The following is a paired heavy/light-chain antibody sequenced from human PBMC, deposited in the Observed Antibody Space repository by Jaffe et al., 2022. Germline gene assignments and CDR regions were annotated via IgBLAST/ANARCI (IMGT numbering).Heavy chain of an antibody. J-gene: IGHJ3*01. CDR1: GGSIRNSGYY. D-gene: IGHD7-27*01. V-gene: IGHV4-39*02. CDR3: ARYPLGNSVTFDL. Sequence: QLQLQESGPGLVKPSETLSLTCTVSGGSIRNSGYYWGWIRQPPGKGLEWIGSIYYSGSTYYNPSLKSRVTISVDTSNNHFSLSLTSVTAADTAMFYCARYPLGNSVTFDLWGQGTMVIVSS. CDR2: IYYSGST.
Light chain of an antibody. CDR1: SLRSYY. CDR2: KNN. V-gene: IGLV3-19*01. J-gene: IGLJ2*01. Sequence: SSELTQDPAVSVALGQTVRIACQGDSLRSYYASWYQQKPGQAPLLVIYKNNTRPSGIPARFSGSSSGSTSSLIITGAQAEDEADYYCNSRDISIYHLVTFGGGTKLTVL. CDR3: NSRDISIYHLVT.